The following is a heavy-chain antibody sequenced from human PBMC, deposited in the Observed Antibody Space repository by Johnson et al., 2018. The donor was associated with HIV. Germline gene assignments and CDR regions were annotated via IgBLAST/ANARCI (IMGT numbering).Heavy chain of an antibody. Sequence: QVQLVESGGGLVKPGGSLRLSCVASGFTFSDYYMTWIRQAPGKGLEWLSYISSGGTTISYSDSVKGRFPISRETAKNSLYLPMDSLRAEETALYYCARGHYYDSISYYLGDAFDIWCQGTMVSVSS. CDR1: GFTFSDYY. CDR3: ARGHYYDSISYYLGDAFDI. J-gene: IGHJ3*02. D-gene: IGHD3-22*01. CDR2: ISSGGTTI. V-gene: IGHV3-11*01.